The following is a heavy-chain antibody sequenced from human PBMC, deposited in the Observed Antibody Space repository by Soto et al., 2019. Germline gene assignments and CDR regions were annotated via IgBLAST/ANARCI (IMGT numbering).Heavy chain of an antibody. J-gene: IGHJ5*02. CDR3: ARVGGSANRGFDP. D-gene: IGHD6-19*01. CDR2: IDHSGST. Sequence: QLQLQESGSGLVKPSQTLSLTCAVSGGSISSGGYSWSWIRQPPGKGLERIGYIDHSGSTYYNPSIKSRVTIPVDRSKNQFSLKLSSVTAADTAVYYCARVGGSANRGFDPWGQGTQVTVSS. V-gene: IGHV4-30-2*01. CDR1: GGSISSGGYS.